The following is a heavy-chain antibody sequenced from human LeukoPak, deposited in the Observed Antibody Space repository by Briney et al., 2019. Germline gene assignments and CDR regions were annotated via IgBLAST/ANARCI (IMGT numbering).Heavy chain of an antibody. D-gene: IGHD5/OR15-5a*01. CDR2: INHSGST. CDR1: GGSFSGYY. V-gene: IGHV4-34*01. CDR3: ARGGLRRGVSGPGWWFDP. J-gene: IGHJ5*02. Sequence: SETLSLTCAVYGGSFSGYYWSWIRQPPGKGLEWMGEINHSGSTNYNPSLKSRGTISVDTSKNQFPLNLSSVSAADTAVYYCARGGLRRGVSGPGWWFDPWGQGTLVTVSS.